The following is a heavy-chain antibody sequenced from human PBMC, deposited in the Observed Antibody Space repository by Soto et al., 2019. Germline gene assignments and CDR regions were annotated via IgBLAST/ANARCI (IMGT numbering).Heavy chain of an antibody. CDR1: GGTFSFYS. D-gene: IGHD2-15*01. Sequence: QVHLVQSGAEVKRPGSSVKVSCKASGGTFSFYSIGWVRQAPGQGLEWMGRIISAFASSNSAQNFRGRVSMTADESTGTAYMEVTSLTSEDTGVYYCGVYCSGGTCSGPPYGLGVWGGGTTVVVSS. J-gene: IGHJ6*02. CDR2: IISAFASS. V-gene: IGHV1-69*18. CDR3: GVYCSGGTCSGPPYGLGV.